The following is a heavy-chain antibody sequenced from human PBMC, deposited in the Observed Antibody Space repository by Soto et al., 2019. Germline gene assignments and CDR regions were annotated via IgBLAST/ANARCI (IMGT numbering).Heavy chain of an antibody. V-gene: IGHV1-18*01. J-gene: IGHJ4*02. D-gene: IGHD2-8*01. CDR3: ARDGLLYCTNGVCYHSDY. CDR2: ISAYNGNT. Sequence: GASVKVSCKASGYTFTSYGISWVRQAPGQGLEWMGWISAYNGNTNYAQKLQGRVTMTTDTSTSTAYMELRSLSSDDTAVYYCARDGLLYCTNGVCYHSDYWGQGTLVTVSS. CDR1: GYTFTSYG.